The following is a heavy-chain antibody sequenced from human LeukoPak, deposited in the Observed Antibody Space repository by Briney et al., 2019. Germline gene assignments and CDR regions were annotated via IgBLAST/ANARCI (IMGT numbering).Heavy chain of an antibody. CDR3: AKNGDRGAYCSGGSCYPYYYYMDV. D-gene: IGHD2-15*01. V-gene: IGHV3-21*04. J-gene: IGHJ6*03. Sequence: GGSLRLSCAASGFTFSSYSMSWVRQAPGKGLEWVSSISSTSSSIYYADSVKGRFSISRDNAKNSLYLQMNSLRAEDTAIYYCAKNGDRGAYCSGGSCYPYYYYMDVWGKGTTVTISS. CDR2: ISSTSSSI. CDR1: GFTFSSYS.